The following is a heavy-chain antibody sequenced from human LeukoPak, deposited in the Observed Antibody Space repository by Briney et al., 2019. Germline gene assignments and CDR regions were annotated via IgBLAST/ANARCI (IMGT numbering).Heavy chain of an antibody. J-gene: IGHJ4*02. CDR1: GGSISSSSYY. D-gene: IGHD1-26*01. V-gene: IGHV4-39*07. Sequence: KSSETLSLTCTVSGGSISSSSYYWGWIRQPPGKGLEWIGSIYYSGSTYYNPSLKSPVTISVDTSKNQFSLKLSSVTAADTAVYYCARISGSYWNYFDYWGQGTLVTVSS. CDR2: IYYSGST. CDR3: ARISGSYWNYFDY.